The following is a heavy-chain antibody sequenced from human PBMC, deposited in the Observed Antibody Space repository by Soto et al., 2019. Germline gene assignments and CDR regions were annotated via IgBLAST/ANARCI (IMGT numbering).Heavy chain of an antibody. D-gene: IGHD2-15*01. V-gene: IGHV3-53*01. CDR2: IYSGGST. CDR3: AREAIVEGIYYYYGMDV. J-gene: IGHJ6*02. Sequence: GGSLRLSCAASGFTFSSYSMSWVRQAPGKGLEWVSVIYSGGSTYYADSVKGRFTISRDNSKNTLYLQMNSLRAEDTAVYYCAREAIVEGIYYYYGMDVWGQGTTVTVSS. CDR1: GFTFSSYS.